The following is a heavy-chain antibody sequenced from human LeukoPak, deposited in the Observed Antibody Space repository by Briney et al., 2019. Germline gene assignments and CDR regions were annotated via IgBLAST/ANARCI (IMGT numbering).Heavy chain of an antibody. CDR3: AKDNPPDYGGNSPLGY. CDR2: ISGDGVHT. CDR1: GFTFTSYA. J-gene: IGHJ4*02. D-gene: IGHD4-23*01. Sequence: GGSLRLSCAASGFTFTSYAMTWVRQAPGKGLEWLSAISGDGVHTYHADSVKGRFTISRDNSKNTLYLQMNSLRAEDTAVYYCAKDNPPDYGGNSPLGYWGQGTLVTVSS. V-gene: IGHV3-23*01.